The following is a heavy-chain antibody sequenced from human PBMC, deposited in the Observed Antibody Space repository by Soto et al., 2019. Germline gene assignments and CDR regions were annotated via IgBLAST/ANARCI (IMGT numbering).Heavy chain of an antibody. Sequence: SETLSLTCTVSGGSISSSSYYWGWIRQPPGKGLEWIGSIYYSGSTYYNPSLKSRVTISVDTSKDQFSLKLSSVTAADTAVYYCARGAIAAAGTVWFDPWGQGTLVTVSS. J-gene: IGHJ5*02. CDR3: ARGAIAAAGTVWFDP. CDR2: IYYSGST. CDR1: GGSISSSSYY. D-gene: IGHD6-13*01. V-gene: IGHV4-39*07.